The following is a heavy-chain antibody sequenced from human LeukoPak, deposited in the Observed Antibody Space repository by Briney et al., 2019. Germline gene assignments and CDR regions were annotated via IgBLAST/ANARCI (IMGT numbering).Heavy chain of an antibody. Sequence: GGSLRLSCAASGFTFNTYEMNWFRQAPGKGLEWISYISANGDTIYYADSVRGRFTISRDNAKNSLSLLMNSLRVEDTALYYCVSAYGGLLDYWGQGSLVTVSS. CDR3: VSAYGGLLDY. CDR2: ISANGDTI. J-gene: IGHJ4*02. V-gene: IGHV3-48*03. CDR1: GFTFNTYE. D-gene: IGHD3-16*01.